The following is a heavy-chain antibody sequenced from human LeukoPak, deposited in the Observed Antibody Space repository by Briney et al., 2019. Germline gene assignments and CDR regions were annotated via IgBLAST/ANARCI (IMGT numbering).Heavy chain of an antibody. CDR3: ARDQRAYYHMDV. CDR2: IYIGGDT. CDR1: GGSISSLY. J-gene: IGHJ6*03. V-gene: IGHV4-4*07. Sequence: SETLSLTCTVSGGSISSLYWSWIRQPAGKGLEWIGRIYIGGDTDYNPSLKSRVTMSVDTSKNQFFLKLSSVTAADTAVYYCARDQRAYYHMDVWGKGTTVTVSS.